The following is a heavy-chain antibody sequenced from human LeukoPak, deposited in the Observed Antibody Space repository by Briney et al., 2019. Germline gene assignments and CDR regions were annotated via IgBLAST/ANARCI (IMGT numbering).Heavy chain of an antibody. CDR1: GFTFTDAW. CDR2: IRSKTDGGTT. V-gene: IGHV3-15*01. D-gene: IGHD3-3*01. CDR3: TIDLSRSLELPGLGL. J-gene: IGHJ3*01. Sequence: PGGSLRLSCAAPGFTFTDAWMNWVRKTPGKGLEWVGRIRSKTDGGTTDYAAPVKGILTISRDDSKNTLYLQMSRLKNEDTAVYYCTIDLSRSLELPGLGLWGPGTMVTVSS.